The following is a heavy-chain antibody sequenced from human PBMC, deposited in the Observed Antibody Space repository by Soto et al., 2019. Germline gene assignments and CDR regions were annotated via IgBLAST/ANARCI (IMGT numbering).Heavy chain of an antibody. D-gene: IGHD3-10*01. CDR1: GFNFSDYS. V-gene: IGHV3-21*01. Sequence: DVQLLESGGGLVKPGGSLRLSCETSGFNFSDYSMNWVRQAPGEGLEWVAFISSSSSFIYYADSVQGRFSVSRDNARNLMYLEMTSLRVEDTATYYCAKDCGSGDCFDYWGHGILVAVTS. CDR2: ISSSSSFI. CDR3: AKDCGSGDCFDY. J-gene: IGHJ4*01.